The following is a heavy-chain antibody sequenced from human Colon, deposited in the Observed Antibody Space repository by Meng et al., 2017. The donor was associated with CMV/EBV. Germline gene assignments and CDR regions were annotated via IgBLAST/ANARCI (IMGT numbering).Heavy chain of an antibody. CDR1: GFTFSSYA. Sequence: GGSLRLSCAVSGFTFSSYAMSWVRQAPGKGLEWVSAISGSGGSTYYADSVKGRFTISRDNSKNTLYLQMNSLRAEDTAVYYCAKQGGITIFGVVTPFDYWGQGTLVTVSS. CDR2: ISGSGGST. J-gene: IGHJ4*02. D-gene: IGHD3-3*01. V-gene: IGHV3-23*01. CDR3: AKQGGITIFGVVTPFDY.